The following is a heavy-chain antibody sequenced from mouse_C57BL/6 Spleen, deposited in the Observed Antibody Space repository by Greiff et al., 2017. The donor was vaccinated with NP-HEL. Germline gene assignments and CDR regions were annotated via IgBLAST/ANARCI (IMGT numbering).Heavy chain of an antibody. Sequence: VQLQQSGPELVKPGASVKLSCKAYGYEFSSYWMNWVKQRPGKGLEWIGRIYPGGGGTNYTGKFKGKATLPGDKSYSKAYLQLSSLTCLGSAVNACESRGTGRHFAYWGQGTTLTVSS. CDR1: GYEFSSYW. D-gene: IGHD3-2*02. CDR2: IYPGGGGT. CDR3: ESRGTGRHFAY. J-gene: IGHJ2*01. V-gene: IGHV1-82*01.